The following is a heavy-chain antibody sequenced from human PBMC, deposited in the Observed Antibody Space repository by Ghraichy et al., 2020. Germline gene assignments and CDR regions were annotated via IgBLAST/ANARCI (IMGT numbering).Heavy chain of an antibody. J-gene: IGHJ4*02. CDR1: GFTFSNSW. CDR2: ISGDGSDT. D-gene: IGHD1-26*01. Sequence: SCAASGFTFSNSWMHWVRQAPGKGLVWVSRISGDGSDTSSEDSVKGRFTISRDNAKNTLHLQMSSLRVEDTAVYYCTRGALLSGSYPDYWGQGTLVIVSS. V-gene: IGHV3-74*01. CDR3: TRGALLSGSYPDY.